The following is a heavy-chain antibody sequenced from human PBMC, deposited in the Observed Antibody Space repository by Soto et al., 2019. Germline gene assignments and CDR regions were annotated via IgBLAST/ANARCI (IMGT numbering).Heavy chain of an antibody. CDR1: GFTFTNYW. J-gene: IGHJ4*02. V-gene: IGHV3-74*01. D-gene: IGHD4-17*01. CDR2: INADGSYA. CDR3: ASDFTTAETPGYDCDY. Sequence: GGSLRLSCAASGFTFTNYWMHWVRQVPGKGLVWVSRINADGSYASYADFVKGRFTISRDNSRNTVHLQMNSLSAEDTAVYYWASDFTTAETPGYDCDYWGERFPVTAAS.